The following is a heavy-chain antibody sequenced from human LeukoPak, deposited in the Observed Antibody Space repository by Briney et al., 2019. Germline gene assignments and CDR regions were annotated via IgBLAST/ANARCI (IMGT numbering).Heavy chain of an antibody. J-gene: IGHJ5*02. Sequence: GGSPRLSCAPPRFTSSSYAMSWVPEAPRKGLEWGSGISGSGGSTYHADSVKGRFTISRDNSRNTLYLQMNSLRAEDTAVYYCAKDVLSSSWYYWFDPWGQGTLVTVSS. D-gene: IGHD6-13*01. CDR1: RFTSSSYA. V-gene: IGHV3-23*01. CDR2: ISGSGGST. CDR3: AKDVLSSSWYYWFDP.